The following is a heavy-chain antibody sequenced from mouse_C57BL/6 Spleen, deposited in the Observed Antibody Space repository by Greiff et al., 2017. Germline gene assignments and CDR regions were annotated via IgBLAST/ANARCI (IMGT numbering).Heavy chain of an antibody. V-gene: IGHV1-69*01. Sequence: QVQLQQPGAELVMPGASVKLSCKASGYTFTSYWMHWVKQRPGQGLEWIGEIDPSDSYTNYNQKFKGKSTLTVDKSSSTAYMQLSSLTSEDSAVYYCARSWEGAWFAYWGQGTLVTVSA. CDR2: IDPSDSYT. CDR3: ARSWEGAWFAY. CDR1: GYTFTSYW. D-gene: IGHD4-1*01. J-gene: IGHJ3*01.